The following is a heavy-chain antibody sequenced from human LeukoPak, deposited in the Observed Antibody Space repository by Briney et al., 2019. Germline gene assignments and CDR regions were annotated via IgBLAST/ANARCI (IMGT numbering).Heavy chain of an antibody. V-gene: IGHV3-74*01. Sequence: GRSLRLSCAASGFTFSSYWMHWVRQAPGKGLVWVSRINSDGSSTSYADSVKGRFTISRDNAKNTLYLQMNSLRAEDTAVYYCATVPYYDILTGSDDAFDIWGQGTMVTVSS. D-gene: IGHD3-9*01. J-gene: IGHJ3*02. CDR1: GFTFSSYW. CDR2: INSDGSST. CDR3: ATVPYYDILTGSDDAFDI.